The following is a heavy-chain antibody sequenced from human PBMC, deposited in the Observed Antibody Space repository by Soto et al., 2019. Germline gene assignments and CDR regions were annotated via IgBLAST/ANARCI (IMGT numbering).Heavy chain of an antibody. D-gene: IGHD3-22*01. CDR2: INAGNGNT. Sequence: GASVKVSCKASGYTFTSYAMHWVRQAPGQRLEWMGWINAGNGNTKYSQKFQGRVTITRDTSASTAYMELSSLRSEDTAVYYCAIPYYYDSSGYSLGGFDGYAFDIWGQGTMVTVSS. J-gene: IGHJ3*02. CDR1: GYTFTSYA. V-gene: IGHV1-3*01. CDR3: AIPYYYDSSGYSLGGFDGYAFDI.